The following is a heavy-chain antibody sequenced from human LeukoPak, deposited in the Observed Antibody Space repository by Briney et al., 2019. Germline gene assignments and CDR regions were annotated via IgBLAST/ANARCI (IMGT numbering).Heavy chain of an antibody. CDR2: INPNSGGT. V-gene: IGHV1-2*02. D-gene: IGHD1-26*01. Sequence: ASVKVSCKASGYTFTGYYMHWVRQAPGQGLEWMGWINPNSGGTNYAQKFQGRVTMTRDTSISTAYMELSRLRSEDTAIYYCARDNSVGDNAWWFDPWGQGTLVTVSS. CDR1: GYTFTGYY. J-gene: IGHJ5*02. CDR3: ARDNSVGDNAWWFDP.